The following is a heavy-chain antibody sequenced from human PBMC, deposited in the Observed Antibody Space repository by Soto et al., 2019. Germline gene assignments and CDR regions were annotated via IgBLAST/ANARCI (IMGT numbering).Heavy chain of an antibody. CDR2: ILYDGNSK. J-gene: IGHJ4*02. CDR3: ARDGSRDWSNFDY. D-gene: IGHD3-9*01. V-gene: IGHV3-30*03. CDR1: GFIFNNNA. Sequence: QVQLVESGGGVVQPGRSLRLSCAASGFIFNNNAMHWVRQAPGKGLEWVAVILYDGNSKYYADSVKGRFTISRDNSKNTLYLEMTSLRTEDTAVYYCARDGSRDWSNFDYWGQGALVTVSS.